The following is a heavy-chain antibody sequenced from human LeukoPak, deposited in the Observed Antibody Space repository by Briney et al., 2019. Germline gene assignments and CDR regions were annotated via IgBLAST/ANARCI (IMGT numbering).Heavy chain of an antibody. CDR1: GFTFSSYG. D-gene: IGHD2-21*01. V-gene: IGHV3-33*06. CDR3: AKSLGDGVNGNYYFDY. J-gene: IGHJ4*02. CDR2: IWYDGSNK. Sequence: GGSLRLSCAASGFTFSSYGMHWVRQAPGKGLEWVAAIWYDGSNKYYADSVKGRFTISRDNSKNTLYLQMNSLRAEDTAVYYCAKSLGDGVNGNYYFDYWGQGTLVTVSS.